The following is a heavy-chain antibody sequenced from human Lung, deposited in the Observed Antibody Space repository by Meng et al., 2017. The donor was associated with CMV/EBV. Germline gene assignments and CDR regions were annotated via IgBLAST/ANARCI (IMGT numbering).Heavy chain of an antibody. CDR1: AHSITSSSYY. D-gene: IGHD3-10*01. CDR2: MYYSANT. Sequence: SXTXSLXCTVYAHSITSSSYYCGWIRQPPGKGLEWIGSMYYSANTYYNPSLKSRVTISVDTSQNQFSLTLTSVTAADTAVYYCAFSSGADYGSGSRDYWCQGTLVTVSS. J-gene: IGHJ4*02. CDR3: AFSSGADYGSGSRDY. V-gene: IGHV4-39*01.